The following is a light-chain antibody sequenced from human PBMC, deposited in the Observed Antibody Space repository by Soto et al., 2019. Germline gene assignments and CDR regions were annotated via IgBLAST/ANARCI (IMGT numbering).Light chain of an antibody. CDR1: QSVGSY. CDR2: DAS. CDR3: QQRSDWPST. V-gene: IGKV3-11*01. Sequence: EIVLTQSPATLSLSPGDRATLSCRASQSVGSYLGWYQQRPGQAPRLLIYDASNRATGIPARFSGSGSGTDFTLTINNLETEDFGVYDCQQRSDWPSTFGGGTKVEIK. J-gene: IGKJ4*01.